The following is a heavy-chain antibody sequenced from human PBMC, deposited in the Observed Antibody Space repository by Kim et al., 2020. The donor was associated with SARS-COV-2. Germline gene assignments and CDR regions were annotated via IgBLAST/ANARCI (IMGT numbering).Heavy chain of an antibody. D-gene: IGHD6-19*01. CDR3: ARGSGHSSDRFV. J-gene: IGHJ6*02. Sequence: GGSLRLSCAASGFTFSGYWMSWVRQAPGKGLEWVANIKEDGSDKNYVDSAKGRFTISRDNAKNSLYLQMNNLGAEDTAVYYCARGSGHSSDRFVWGQGT. V-gene: IGHV3-7*01. CDR2: IKEDGSDK. CDR1: GFTFSGYW.